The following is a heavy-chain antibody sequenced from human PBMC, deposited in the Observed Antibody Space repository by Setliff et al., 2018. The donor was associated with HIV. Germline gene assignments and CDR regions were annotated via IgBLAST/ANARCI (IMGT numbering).Heavy chain of an antibody. Sequence: GGSLRLSCIASGFTFSKFWMRWVRQAPGKGLERVADIKQDGSETYYVDSVRGRFTISRDNAKSSLYLQMNSLRAEDTAVYYCARGTDYSGWFYDYWGQGTQVTV. J-gene: IGHJ4*02. CDR1: GFTFSKFW. CDR2: IKQDGSET. CDR3: ARGTDYSGWFYDY. V-gene: IGHV3-7*03. D-gene: IGHD1-26*01.